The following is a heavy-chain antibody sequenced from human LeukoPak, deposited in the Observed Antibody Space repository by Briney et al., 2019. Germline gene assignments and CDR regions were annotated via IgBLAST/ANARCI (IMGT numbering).Heavy chain of an antibody. CDR3: ARDNYGLDY. Sequence: GGSLRLSCAASGFTFSTYAMHWVRQAPGKGLDWVAFISYGGSSEYYADSVKGRFTISRDNSKNTLYLQMNSLRAEDTAVYYCARDNYGLDYWGQGTLITVSS. V-gene: IGHV3-30-3*01. D-gene: IGHD3-10*01. CDR1: GFTFSTYA. J-gene: IGHJ4*02. CDR2: ISYGGSSE.